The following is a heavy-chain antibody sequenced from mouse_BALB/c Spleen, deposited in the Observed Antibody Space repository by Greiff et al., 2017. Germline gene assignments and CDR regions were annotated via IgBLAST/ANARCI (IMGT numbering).Heavy chain of an antibody. CDR2: ISSGGSYT. CDR3: TREGGSSYDFDY. J-gene: IGHJ2*01. D-gene: IGHD1-1*01. Sequence: EVQVVESGGGLVQPGGSRKLSCAASGFTFSSFGMHWVRQAPEKGLEWVATISSGGSYTYYPDSVKGRFTISRDNAKNTLYLQMSSLKSEDTAMYYCTREGGSSYDFDYWGQGTTLTVSS. V-gene: IGHV5-6-4*01. CDR1: GFTFSSFG.